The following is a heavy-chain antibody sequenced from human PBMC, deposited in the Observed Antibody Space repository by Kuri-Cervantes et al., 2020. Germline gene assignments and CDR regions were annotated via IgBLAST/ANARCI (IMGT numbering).Heavy chain of an antibody. CDR1: GFTFSDYY. Sequence: GGSLRLSCAASGFTFSDYYMSWIRQAPGKGLEWVSYISSSGSTIYYADSVKGRFTISRDNAKNSLYLQMNSLRAEDTAVYYCARETNIAVAGTEAFDIWGQGTMVTVSS. D-gene: IGHD6-19*01. J-gene: IGHJ3*02. CDR3: ARETNIAVAGTEAFDI. V-gene: IGHV3-11*01. CDR2: ISSSGSTI.